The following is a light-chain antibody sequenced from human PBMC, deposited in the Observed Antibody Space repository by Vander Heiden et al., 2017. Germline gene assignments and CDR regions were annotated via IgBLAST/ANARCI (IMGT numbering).Light chain of an antibody. V-gene: IGKV1-5*03. Sequence: DIHVTQSPSTLSASVGDRVTITCRASQSISSWLAWYQQKPGKAPKLLIYKASSLESGVPSRFSGSGSGTEFTLTISSLQPDDFVTYYCQQYNSYSMYTFGQGTKLEIK. CDR3: QQYNSYSMYT. CDR2: KAS. CDR1: QSISSW. J-gene: IGKJ2*01.